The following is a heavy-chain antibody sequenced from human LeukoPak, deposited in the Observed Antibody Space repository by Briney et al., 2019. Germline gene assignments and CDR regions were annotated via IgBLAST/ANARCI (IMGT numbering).Heavy chain of an antibody. J-gene: IGHJ3*02. D-gene: IGHD6-19*01. CDR2: IYHSGST. CDR3: ASHSSGWYDRDDAFDI. V-gene: IGHV4-38-2*02. Sequence: PSETLSLTCTLSGYSISSGYYWGWIRQPPGKGLEWIGSIYHSGSTYYNPSLKSRVTISVDTSKNQFSLKLSSVTAADTVVYYCASHSSGWYDRDDAFDIWGQGTMVTVSS. CDR1: GYSISSGYY.